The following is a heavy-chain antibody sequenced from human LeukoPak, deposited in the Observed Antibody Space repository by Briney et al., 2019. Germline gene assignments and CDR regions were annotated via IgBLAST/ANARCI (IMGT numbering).Heavy chain of an antibody. J-gene: IGHJ6*02. CDR2: MNPNSGNT. CDR1: GYTFTSYD. V-gene: IGHV1-8*01. CDR3: ARRHPKPYYYYGMDV. Sequence: ASVKVSCKASGYTFTSYDINWVRQATGQGLEWMGWMNPNSGNTGYAQKFQGRVTMTRNTSISTAYMELSSLRSEDTAVYYCARRHPKPYYYYGMDVWGQGTTVTVSS.